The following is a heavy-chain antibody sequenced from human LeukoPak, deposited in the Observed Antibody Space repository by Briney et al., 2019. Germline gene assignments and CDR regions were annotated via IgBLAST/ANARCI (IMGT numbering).Heavy chain of an antibody. V-gene: IGHV4-59*01. Sequence: SETLSLTCTVSGGAISTFSWSWIRQFPGKGLEWIGSIYIKSTNYNPSLKSRVAISVDTSKNQFSLRLDSVTTADTAVYYCARDTTVAAGMQYWGQGTLVTVSS. J-gene: IGHJ4*02. CDR3: ARDTTVAAGMQY. D-gene: IGHD6-19*01. CDR1: GGAISTFS. CDR2: IYIKST.